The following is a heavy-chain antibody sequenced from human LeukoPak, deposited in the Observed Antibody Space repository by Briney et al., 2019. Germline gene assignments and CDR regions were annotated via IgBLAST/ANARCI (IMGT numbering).Heavy chain of an antibody. CDR2: ISGSADKT. D-gene: IGHD3-9*01. V-gene: IGHV3-23*01. J-gene: IGHJ6*02. CDR1: GFTFSDYY. Sequence: PGGSLRLSCAASGFTFSDYYMSWIRQAPGQGLEWVSAISGSADKTYYADSVKGRFTISRDNSKNTLYLQMNSLRAEDTAVYYCAKKYYDILTGYYVQYSAMDVWGQGTTVTVSS. CDR3: AKKYYDILTGYYVQYSAMDV.